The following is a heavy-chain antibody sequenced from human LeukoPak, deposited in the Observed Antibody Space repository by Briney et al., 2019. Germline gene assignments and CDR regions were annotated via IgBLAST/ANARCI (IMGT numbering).Heavy chain of an antibody. Sequence: GGSLRLSCAASGFTFSSYWMSWVRQAPGKGLEWVANIKQDGSEKYYVDSVKGRHTISRDNSQSTLYLYMNSLTTEDTALYYCARAVPAPGTPENAFDIWGQGTVVTVSS. J-gene: IGHJ3*02. CDR3: ARAVPAPGTPENAFDI. CDR1: GFTFSSYW. V-gene: IGHV3-7*01. D-gene: IGHD6-13*01. CDR2: IKQDGSEK.